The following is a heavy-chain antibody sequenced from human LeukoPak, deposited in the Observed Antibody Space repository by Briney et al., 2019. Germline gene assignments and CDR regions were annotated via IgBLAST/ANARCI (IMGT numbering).Heavy chain of an antibody. D-gene: IGHD3-22*01. Sequence: PGGSLRLSCAASGFTFSSNAMSWVRQAPGKGLEWVSAISGSGGSTYYADSVKGRFTISRDNSKNTLYLQMNSLRAEDTAVYYCAKDAPYYYDSSGYCDYWGQGTLVTVSS. CDR1: GFTFSSNA. V-gene: IGHV3-23*01. J-gene: IGHJ4*02. CDR2: ISGSGGST. CDR3: AKDAPYYYDSSGYCDY.